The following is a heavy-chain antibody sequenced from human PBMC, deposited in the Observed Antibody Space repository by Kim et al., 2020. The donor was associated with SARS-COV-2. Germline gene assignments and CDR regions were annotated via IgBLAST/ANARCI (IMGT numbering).Heavy chain of an antibody. V-gene: IGHV4-39*07. CDR3: ARDRETTVTDENWFDP. D-gene: IGHD4-17*01. Sequence: SETLSLTCTVSGGSISSSSYYWGWIRQPPGKGLEWIGSIYYSGSTYYNPSLKSRVTISVDTSKNQFSLKLSSVTAADTAVYYCARDRETTVTDENWFDPWGQGTLVTVSS. CDR1: GGSISSSSYY. J-gene: IGHJ5*02. CDR2: IYYSGST.